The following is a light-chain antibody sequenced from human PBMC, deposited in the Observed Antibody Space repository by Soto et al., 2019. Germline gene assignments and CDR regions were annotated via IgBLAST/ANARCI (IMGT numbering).Light chain of an antibody. CDR2: SYN. CDR1: SSNIGSNY. CDR3: CDWDDNIKGFV. Sequence: QSVLTQPPAVSGTPGQRVTISCSGGSSNIGSNYVYWYQQLPGMAPKFLISSYNRRPSGVPDRFFCSKSGTSASLAISELRSEDEADYYCCDWDDNIKGFVFRTGTKVTVL. V-gene: IGLV1-47*02. J-gene: IGLJ1*01.